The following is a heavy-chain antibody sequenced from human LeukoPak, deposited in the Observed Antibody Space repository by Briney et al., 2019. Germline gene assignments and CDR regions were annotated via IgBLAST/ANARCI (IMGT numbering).Heavy chain of an antibody. CDR1: GYSISSGYY. D-gene: IGHD6-13*01. V-gene: IGHV4-38-2*02. CDR3: ARVNLAAAGTGFDY. CDR2: IYHSGST. Sequence: SETLSLTCTVSGYSISSGYYWGWIRQPPGKGLEWIGSIYHSGSTYYNPSFKSRVTISVDTSKNQFSLKLSSVTAADTAVYYCARVNLAAAGTGFDYWGQGTLVTVSS. J-gene: IGHJ4*02.